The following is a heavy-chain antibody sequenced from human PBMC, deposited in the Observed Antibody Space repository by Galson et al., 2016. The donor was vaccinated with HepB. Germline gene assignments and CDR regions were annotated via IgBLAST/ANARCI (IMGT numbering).Heavy chain of an antibody. CDR1: GGSISGTNW. Sequence: SETLSLTCTVSGGSISGTNWWSWVRQPPGKGLEWIGEIYHSGTTNYSPSLKSRVTISVDTSKNQFSLKLSSVTAADTAVYYCARKYHGSGSYRYWGQGTLVTVSS. D-gene: IGHD3-10*01. CDR3: ARKYHGSGSYRY. CDR2: IYHSGTT. V-gene: IGHV4-4*02. J-gene: IGHJ4*02.